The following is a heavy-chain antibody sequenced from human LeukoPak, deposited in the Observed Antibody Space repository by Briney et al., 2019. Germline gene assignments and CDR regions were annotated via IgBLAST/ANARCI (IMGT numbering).Heavy chain of an antibody. CDR3: AQCLFGGRFGVSDY. J-gene: IGHJ4*02. CDR1: GFIVNYYY. CDR2: IYSGGST. D-gene: IGHD3-10*01. Sequence: PGGSLRLSCAASGFIVNYYYMTWVRLAPGKGLEWVSVIYSGGSTYYADSVEGRFTISRDNSKNTLYLQMNSLKAEDTAVYYCAQCLFGGRFGVSDYWGQGTMVTVSS. V-gene: IGHV3-53*01.